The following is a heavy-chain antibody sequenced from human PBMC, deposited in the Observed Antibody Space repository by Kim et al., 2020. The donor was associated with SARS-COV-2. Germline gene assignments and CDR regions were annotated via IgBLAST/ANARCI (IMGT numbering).Heavy chain of an antibody. Sequence: VKGRFTISRDNSKNTLYLQMNSLRAEDTAVYYCAKDPYYYDSSYRYYFDYWGQGTLVTVSS. CDR3: AKDPYYYDSSYRYYFDY. J-gene: IGHJ4*02. D-gene: IGHD3-22*01. V-gene: IGHV3-23*01.